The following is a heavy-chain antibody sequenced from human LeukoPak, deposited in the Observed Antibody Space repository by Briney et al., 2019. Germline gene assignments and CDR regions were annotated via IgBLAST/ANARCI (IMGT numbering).Heavy chain of an antibody. CDR2: INPSGGST. J-gene: IGHJ4*02. CDR3: ARATGLNDWGTPSFDY. Sequence: GASVKVSCKISGYSRTHLAMHWVRQAPGQGLEWMGIINPSGGSTSYAQKSQGRVTMTRDMSTSTVYVELSSLRSEDTAVYYCARATGLNDWGTPSFDYWGQGTLVTVSS. V-gene: IGHV1-46*01. D-gene: IGHD7-27*01. CDR1: GYSRTHLA.